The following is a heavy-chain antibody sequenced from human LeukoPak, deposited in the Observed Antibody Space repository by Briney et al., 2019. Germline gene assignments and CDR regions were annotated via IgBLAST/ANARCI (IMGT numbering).Heavy chain of an antibody. V-gene: IGHV3-30*02. CDR2: IRYDGSNK. CDR1: GFTFSSYG. CDR3: AKLEIHSSSWSFRGIDY. D-gene: IGHD6-13*01. Sequence: GGSLRLSCAASGFTFSSYGMHWVRQAPGKGLEWVAFIRYDGSNKYYADSVKGRFTISRDNSKNTLYLQMNSLRAEDTAVYYCAKLEIHSSSWSFRGIDYWGQGTLVTVSS. J-gene: IGHJ4*02.